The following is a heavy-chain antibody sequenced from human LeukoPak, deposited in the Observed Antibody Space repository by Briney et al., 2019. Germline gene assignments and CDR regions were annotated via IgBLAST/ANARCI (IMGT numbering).Heavy chain of an antibody. CDR1: GFTFSSYS. CDR3: ARDDSSSWYHAFDI. J-gene: IGHJ3*02. V-gene: IGHV3-48*01. D-gene: IGHD6-13*01. Sequence: GGSLRLSCAASGFTFSSYSMNWVRQAPGKGLEWVSYISSSSTINYADFVKGRFTISRDNAKNSLYLQMNSLRAEDTAVYYCARDDSSSWYHAFDIWGQGTMVTVSS. CDR2: ISSSSTI.